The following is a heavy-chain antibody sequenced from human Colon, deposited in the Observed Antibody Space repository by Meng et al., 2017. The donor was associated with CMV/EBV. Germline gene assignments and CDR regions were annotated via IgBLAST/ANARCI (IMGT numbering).Heavy chain of an antibody. V-gene: IGHV4-39*01. CDR1: SSYY. Sequence: SSYYWGWIRQPQGKGLEWIGSIYYNGRTYYNPSLKSRVTISVDTSKNQFSLRLSSVTAADTAIYYCARHNRGSYYDFWSGYGYFDYWGQGTLVTVSS. D-gene: IGHD3-3*01. CDR2: IYYNGRT. J-gene: IGHJ4*02. CDR3: ARHNRGSYYDFWSGYGYFDY.